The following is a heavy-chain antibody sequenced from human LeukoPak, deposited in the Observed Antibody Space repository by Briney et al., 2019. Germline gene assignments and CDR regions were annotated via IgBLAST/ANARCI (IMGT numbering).Heavy chain of an antibody. CDR1: GFTFSSYA. J-gene: IGHJ4*02. D-gene: IGHD5-18*01. V-gene: IGHV3-23*01. CDR3: AKDGSLYSYGPYYFDY. Sequence: GGSLRLSCAASGFTFSSYAMSWVRQAPGKGLEWVSAISGSGGSTYYADSVKGRFTISRDNSKNTLYLQMNSLRAEDTAVYYCAKDGSLYSYGPYYFDYWGQGTLVTVSS. CDR2: ISGSGGST.